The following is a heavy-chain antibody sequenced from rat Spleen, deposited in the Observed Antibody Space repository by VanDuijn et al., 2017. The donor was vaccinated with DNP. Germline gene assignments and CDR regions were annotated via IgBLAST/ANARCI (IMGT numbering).Heavy chain of an antibody. CDR2: ISPSGGNI. J-gene: IGHJ3*01. Sequence: EVQLVESGGGLVQPGRSLKLSCAASEFTFSRSDVAWVRQAPARGLEWVASISPSGGNIYYRDSVRGRFTISRDNAKSTLYLLMDSLGSEDTATYYCAPASYVGYDYGFAYCGKGTLVPVSS. V-gene: IGHV5-25*01. CDR3: APASYVGYDYGFAY. D-gene: IGHD1-7*01. CDR1: EFTFSRSD.